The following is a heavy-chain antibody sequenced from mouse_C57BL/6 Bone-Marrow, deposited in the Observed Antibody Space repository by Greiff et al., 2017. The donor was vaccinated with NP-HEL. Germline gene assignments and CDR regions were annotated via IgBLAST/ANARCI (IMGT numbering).Heavy chain of an antibody. Sequence: QVQLQQPGAELVRPGTSVKLSCKASGYTFTSYWMHWVKQSPGQGLEWIGVIDPSDSYTNYNQKFKGKATLTVDTSSSTAYMQLRSLKSEESVVYYCARGDYYGSGYNWGQGTTITLSS. J-gene: IGHJ2*01. D-gene: IGHD1-1*01. V-gene: IGHV1-59*01. CDR3: ARGDYYGSGYN. CDR1: GYTFTSYW. CDR2: IDPSDSYT.